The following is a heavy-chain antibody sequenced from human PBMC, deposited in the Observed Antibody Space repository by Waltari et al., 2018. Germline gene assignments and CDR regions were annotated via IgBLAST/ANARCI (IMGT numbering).Heavy chain of an antibody. V-gene: IGHV4-4*02. J-gene: IGHJ6*02. CDR2: IYHSGST. D-gene: IGHD6-13*01. Sequence: QVQLQESGPGLVKPSGTLSLTCAVSGGSISSSNWWSWVRQPPGKGLEWIGEIYHSGSTNYNPSLKSRVTISVDKSKNQFSLKLSSVTAADTAVYYCARDQQQLVKDYYYGMDVWGQGTTVTVSS. CDR3: ARDQQQLVKDYYYGMDV. CDR1: GGSISSSNW.